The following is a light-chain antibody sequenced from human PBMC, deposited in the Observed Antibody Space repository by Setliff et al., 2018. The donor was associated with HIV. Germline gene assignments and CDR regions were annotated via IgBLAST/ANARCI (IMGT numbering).Light chain of an antibody. CDR3: SSYAITNTLP. J-gene: IGLJ1*01. V-gene: IGLV2-14*01. CDR2: EVR. CDR1: SSDVGGYNS. Sequence: QSALAQPRSVSGSPGQSVTISCTGTSSDVGGYNSVSWYQQPPGKAPKLIIYEVRNRPSGVSNRFSGSKSGNTASLTISGLQTEDEADYYCSSYAITNTLPFGTGTKVTVL.